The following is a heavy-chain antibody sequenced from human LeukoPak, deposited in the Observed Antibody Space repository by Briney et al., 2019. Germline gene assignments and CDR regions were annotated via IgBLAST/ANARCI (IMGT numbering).Heavy chain of an antibody. CDR1: GGSISSYY. CDR3: ARGALVVVAAHYFDY. D-gene: IGHD2-15*01. Sequence: PSETLSLTCTVSGGSISSYYWSSIRQPPGKGLEWIGYIYYSGSTNYNPSLKSRVTISVDTSKNQFSLKLSSVTAADTAVYYCARGALVVVAAHYFDYWGQGTLVTVSS. CDR2: IYYSGST. V-gene: IGHV4-59*01. J-gene: IGHJ4*02.